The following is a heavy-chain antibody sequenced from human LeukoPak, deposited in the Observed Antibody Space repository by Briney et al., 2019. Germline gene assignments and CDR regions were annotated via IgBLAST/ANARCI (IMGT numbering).Heavy chain of an antibody. CDR3: ARGDSNYGNSFDI. Sequence: GGSLRLSCAASGFTFNNYGMNWVRQAPGKGLEWVSGISGGGGSTYYADSVKGRFTISRDNAKNSLYLQMNSLRAEDTAVYYCARGDSNYGNSFDIWGQGTMVTVSS. J-gene: IGHJ3*02. D-gene: IGHD4-11*01. CDR2: ISGGGGST. V-gene: IGHV3-23*01. CDR1: GFTFNNYG.